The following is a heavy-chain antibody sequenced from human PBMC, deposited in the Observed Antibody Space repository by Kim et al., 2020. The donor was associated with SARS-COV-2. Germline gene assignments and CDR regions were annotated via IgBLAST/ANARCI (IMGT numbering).Heavy chain of an antibody. V-gene: IGHV3-23*01. J-gene: IGHJ6*02. Sequence: GGSLRLSCAASGFTFSSYAMSWVRQAPGKGLEWVSAISGSGGSTYYADSVKGRFTISRDNSKNTLYLQMNSLRAEDTAVYYCAARSTIFGVVIIPPGMDVWGQGTTVTVSS. CDR2: ISGSGGST. CDR1: GFTFSSYA. D-gene: IGHD3-3*01. CDR3: AARSTIFGVVIIPPGMDV.